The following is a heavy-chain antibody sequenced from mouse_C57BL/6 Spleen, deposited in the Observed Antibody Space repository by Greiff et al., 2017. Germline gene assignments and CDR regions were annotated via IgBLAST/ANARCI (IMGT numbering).Heavy chain of an antibody. CDR1: GYSITSGYY. J-gene: IGHJ2*01. Sequence: EVQLQESGPGLVKPSPSLSLTCSVTGYSITSGYYWNWIRQFPGNKLEWMGYISYDGSNNYNPSLKNRISITRDTSKNQFFLKLNSVTTEDTATYYCARGAYRNYVEFDYWGQGTTLTVSS. V-gene: IGHV3-6*01. CDR2: ISYDGSN. D-gene: IGHD2-5*01. CDR3: ARGAYRNYVEFDY.